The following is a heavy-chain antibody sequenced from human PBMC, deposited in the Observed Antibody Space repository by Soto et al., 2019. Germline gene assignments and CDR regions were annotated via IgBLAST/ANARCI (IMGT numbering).Heavy chain of an antibody. V-gene: IGHV4-61*01. J-gene: IGHJ4*02. CDR1: GDSVSSDSYY. Sequence: SETLSLTCTVSGDSVSSDSYYWTWIRQPPGKGLEWIGYIFSGGSTKYNPSLKSRVTISLDTSSNQFSLELTSVTAADTAVYYCARDIRGYSRAFDYWGQGTLVTVSS. CDR3: ARDIRGYSRAFDY. CDR2: IFSGGST. D-gene: IGHD5-18*01.